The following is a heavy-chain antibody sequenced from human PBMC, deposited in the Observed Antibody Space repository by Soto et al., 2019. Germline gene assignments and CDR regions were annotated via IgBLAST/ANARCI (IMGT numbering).Heavy chain of an antibody. J-gene: IGHJ1*01. Sequence: PGGSLILSCAASGFSFSTYSMSWVRQAPGKGLEWVSGISGSGGTTYYADSVKGRFTISRDNSKNTLYLQVNSLRAEDTAVYYCAKDQAAAGTISRYFQHWGQGTQVTVSS. V-gene: IGHV3-23*01. D-gene: IGHD6-13*01. CDR1: GFSFSTYS. CDR3: AKDQAAAGTISRYFQH. CDR2: ISGSGGTT.